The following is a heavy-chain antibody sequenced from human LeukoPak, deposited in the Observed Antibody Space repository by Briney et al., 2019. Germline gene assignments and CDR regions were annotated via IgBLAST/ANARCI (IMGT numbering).Heavy chain of an antibody. D-gene: IGHD5-18*01. CDR3: AREKYNYGQPRGDY. V-gene: IGHV3-30-3*01. CDR2: TSYDGSNE. CDR1: GFTFSTYV. Sequence: PGGSLRLSCAASGFTFSTYVMHWVRQAPGKGLEWVAVTSYDGSNEYYADSVKGRFTISRDNSKNTVYLQMNSLRAEDTAVYYCAREKYNYGQPRGDYWGQGTLVTVSS. J-gene: IGHJ4*02.